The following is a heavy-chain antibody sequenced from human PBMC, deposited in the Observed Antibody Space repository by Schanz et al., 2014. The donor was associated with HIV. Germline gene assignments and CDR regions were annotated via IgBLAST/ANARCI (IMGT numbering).Heavy chain of an antibody. CDR3: ARPDYDFWVDV. CDR2: ISYDGNNQ. V-gene: IGHV3-30*03. J-gene: IGHJ6*02. Sequence: QVQLVESGGAVAQPGKSLTLACAASGFTFTSYGLHWVRQAPGKGLEWVAAISYDGNNQFYADSVKGRFTISRDNARNTLYLQMNSLRSEDTAVYYCARPDYDFWVDVWGQGTTVIVSS. CDR1: GFTFTSYG. D-gene: IGHD3-3*01.